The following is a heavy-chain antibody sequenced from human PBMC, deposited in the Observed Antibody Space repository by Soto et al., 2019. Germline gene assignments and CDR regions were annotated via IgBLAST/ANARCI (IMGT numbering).Heavy chain of an antibody. Sequence: QVQLVQSGAEVKKPGASVKVSCKASGYSFSDYTMHWVRRAPGQPPEWMARINTGTASTEYSQKFQGRVTITRDTSATTAYMDLSSLRSEDTAVYYGARGPQDSDGMDVWGQGTTVTVS. J-gene: IGHJ6*02. CDR3: ARGPQDSDGMDV. CDR1: GYSFSDYT. V-gene: IGHV1-3*04. D-gene: IGHD2-15*01. CDR2: INTGTAST.